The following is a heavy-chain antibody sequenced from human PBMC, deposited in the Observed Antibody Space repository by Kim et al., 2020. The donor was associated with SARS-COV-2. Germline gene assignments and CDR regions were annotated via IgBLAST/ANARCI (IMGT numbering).Heavy chain of an antibody. CDR3: AREFPPAGYYYYGMDV. CDR1: GFTVSSNY. CDR2: IYSGGST. D-gene: IGHD3-10*01. J-gene: IGHJ6*02. V-gene: IGHV3-53*01. Sequence: GGSLRLSCAASGFTVSSNYMSWVRQAPGKGLEWVSVIYSGGSTYYADSVKGRFTISRDNSKNTLYLQMNSLRAEDTAVYYCAREFPPAGYYYYGMDVWGQGTTVTVSS.